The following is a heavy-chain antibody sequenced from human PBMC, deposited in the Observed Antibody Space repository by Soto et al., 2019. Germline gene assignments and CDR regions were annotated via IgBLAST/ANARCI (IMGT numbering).Heavy chain of an antibody. V-gene: IGHV3-23*01. CDR3: AKSFLWFGDLSYYYYGMDV. CDR2: ISGSGGST. J-gene: IGHJ6*02. CDR1: GFTFSSYA. D-gene: IGHD3-10*01. Sequence: PGGSLRLSCAASGFTFSSYAMSWVRQAPGKGLEWVSAISGSGGSTYYADSVKGRFTISRDNSKNTLYLQINSLRAEDTAVYYCAKSFLWFGDLSYYYYGMDVWGQGTTVTVSS.